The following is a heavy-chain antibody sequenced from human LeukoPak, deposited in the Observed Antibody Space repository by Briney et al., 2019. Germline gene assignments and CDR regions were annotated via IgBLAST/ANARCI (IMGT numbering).Heavy chain of an antibody. D-gene: IGHD1/OR15-1a*01. CDR1: GFTFSDYT. CDR3: VRGVEQTFDI. CDR2: IGGSGRST. J-gene: IGHJ3*02. Sequence: PGGSLRLSCAASGFTFSDYTMSWVRQAPGKGLDWVSAIGGSGRSTYYADSVKGRFTISRDNSKNTLSLQMNSLRAEDTAVYYCVRGVEQTFDIWGQGTMVIVSS. V-gene: IGHV3-23*01.